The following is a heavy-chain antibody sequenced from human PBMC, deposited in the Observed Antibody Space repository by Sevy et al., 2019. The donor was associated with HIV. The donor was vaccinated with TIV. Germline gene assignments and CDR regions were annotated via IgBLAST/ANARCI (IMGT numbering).Heavy chain of an antibody. CDR3: TFSSDCYKYGWDV. D-gene: IGHD2-21*02. J-gene: IGHJ6*02. CDR2: IRSKANTYTT. CDR1: GFTFSDAA. Sequence: GGSLRLSCAASGFTFSDAAMHWVRQASGKGLEWIGRIRSKANTYTTAYAASVKGRFIIARDDSKNTAYLQMNRLRPEDTAKYYCTFSSDCYKYGWDVWGQGTTVTVSS. V-gene: IGHV3-73*01.